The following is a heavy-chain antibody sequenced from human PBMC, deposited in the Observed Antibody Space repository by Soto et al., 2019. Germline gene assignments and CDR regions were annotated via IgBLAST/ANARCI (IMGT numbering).Heavy chain of an antibody. D-gene: IGHD2-2*01. CDR3: AKSYCSSTSCSRGYFDY. Sequence: EVQLLESGGGLVQPGGSLRLSCAASGFTFSSYAMSWVRQAPGKGLEWVSGISGSGGSTYYADSVKGRFTISRDNSKNALYLKMNSMRAEDTAVYYCAKSYCSSTSCSRGYFDYWGQGTLVTVSS. J-gene: IGHJ4*02. CDR2: ISGSGGST. V-gene: IGHV3-23*01. CDR1: GFTFSSYA.